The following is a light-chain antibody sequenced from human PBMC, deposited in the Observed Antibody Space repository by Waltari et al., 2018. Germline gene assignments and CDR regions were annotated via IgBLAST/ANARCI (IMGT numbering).Light chain of an antibody. J-gene: IGLJ3*02. CDR1: SGHSSNV. CDR3: QTGGHGTWV. V-gene: IGLV4-69*01. Sequence: QLVLTQSPSASASLGASVKLTCTLSSGHSSNVIAWLQQQPEKGPRYLMKVNSDGRHSKGDGIPDRFSGSSSGAGRYLTISSVQPEDEADYYCQTGGHGTWVFGGGTKLTVL. CDR2: VNSDGRH.